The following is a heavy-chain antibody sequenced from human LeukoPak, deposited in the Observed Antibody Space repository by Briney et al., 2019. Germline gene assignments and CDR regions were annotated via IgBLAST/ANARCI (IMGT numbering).Heavy chain of an antibody. Sequence: TSETLSLTCTVSGGSISSSSYYWGWIRQPPGKGLEWIGSIYYSGSTYYNPSLKSRVTISVDTSKNQFSLELSSVTAADTAVYYCASARPEAVAGYNFDCWGQGTLVTVSS. D-gene: IGHD6-19*01. J-gene: IGHJ4*02. V-gene: IGHV4-39*07. CDR3: ASARPEAVAGYNFDC. CDR2: IYYSGST. CDR1: GGSISSSSYY.